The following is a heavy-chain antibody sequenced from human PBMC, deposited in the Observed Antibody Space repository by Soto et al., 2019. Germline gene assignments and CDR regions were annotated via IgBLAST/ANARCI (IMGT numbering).Heavy chain of an antibody. Sequence: GGSLRLSCAASGFTFSSYSMNWVRQAPGKGLEWVSYISSSSSTIYYADSVKGRFTISRDNAKNSLYLQMNSLRAEDTAVYYCARAGDYLGYYYYYMDVWGKGTTVTVSS. CDR3: ARAGDYLGYYYYYMDV. CDR1: GFTFSSYS. J-gene: IGHJ6*03. V-gene: IGHV3-48*01. D-gene: IGHD4-17*01. CDR2: ISSSSSTI.